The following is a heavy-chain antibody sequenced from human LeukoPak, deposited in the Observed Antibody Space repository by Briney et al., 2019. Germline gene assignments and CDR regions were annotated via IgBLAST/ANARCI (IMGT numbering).Heavy chain of an antibody. D-gene: IGHD3-3*01. CDR2: ISGSGGST. J-gene: IGHJ3*02. Sequence: GGSLRLSCAASGFTFSSYAMSWVRQAPGKGLEWVSAISGSGGSTYYADSVKGRFTISRDNSKNTLYLQMDSLRAEDTALYYCAKDTGRPTDAITMEDNAFDIWGQGTMVTVSS. CDR1: GFTFSSYA. CDR3: AKDTGRPTDAITMEDNAFDI. V-gene: IGHV3-23*01.